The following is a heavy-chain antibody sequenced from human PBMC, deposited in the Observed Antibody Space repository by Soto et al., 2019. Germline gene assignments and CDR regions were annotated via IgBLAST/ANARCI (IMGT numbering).Heavy chain of an antibody. Sequence: GGSLRLSCAASGFKFSNYAMSCVRQAPGEGVEWVSLISATGGGTYYADSVKGRFTISSDNSHNTLYLQVHSLTAEDTAVYYCAKDRRAGGNSAFYFDFWGQGAQVTVSS. CDR3: AKDRRAGGNSAFYFDF. V-gene: IGHV3-23*01. CDR1: GFKFSNYA. J-gene: IGHJ4*02. D-gene: IGHD3-16*01. CDR2: ISATGGGT.